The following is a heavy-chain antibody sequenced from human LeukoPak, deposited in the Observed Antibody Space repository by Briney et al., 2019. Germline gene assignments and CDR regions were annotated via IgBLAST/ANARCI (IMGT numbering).Heavy chain of an antibody. Sequence: SETLSLTRTVSGGSISSSSYYLGWIRQPPGKGLEWIGSIYYSGSTYYNPSLKSRVTISVDTSKNQFSLELSSVTAADTAVYYCASGLFYMDVWGKGTTVTVSS. CDR3: ASGLFYMDV. V-gene: IGHV4-39*01. D-gene: IGHD6-25*01. J-gene: IGHJ6*03. CDR1: GGSISSSSYY. CDR2: IYYSGST.